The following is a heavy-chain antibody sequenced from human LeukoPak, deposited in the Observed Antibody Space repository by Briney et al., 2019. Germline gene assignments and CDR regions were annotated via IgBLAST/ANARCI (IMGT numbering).Heavy chain of an antibody. J-gene: IGHJ4*02. CDR1: GGSISSHH. V-gene: IGHV4-39*07. CDR2: IYYSGTT. D-gene: IGHD6-6*01. CDR3: ARESSSSPDY. Sequence: PSETLSLTCTVSGGSISSHHWGWLRQPPGKGLEWIGSIYYSGTTYYKPSLRSRVTISVDTSKNQFYLRLTSVTAADSAMYYCARESSSSPDYWGQGTLVTVSS.